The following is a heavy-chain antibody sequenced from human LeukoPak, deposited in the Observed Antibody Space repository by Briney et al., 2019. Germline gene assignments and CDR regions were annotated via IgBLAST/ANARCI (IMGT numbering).Heavy chain of an antibody. D-gene: IGHD3-10*01. CDR3: ARYLSGSYMRDY. Sequence: GGSLRLSCAASGFTFSNYAVHWARQPPGKGLEWVAFISHDRSNSCHADSGDGRLTISRENSKNTLYLQMNSRTDEDTAVYYCARYLSGSYMRDYWGQETLVTVSS. CDR1: GFTFSNYA. CDR2: ISHDRSNS. J-gene: IGHJ4*02. V-gene: IGHV3-30-3*01.